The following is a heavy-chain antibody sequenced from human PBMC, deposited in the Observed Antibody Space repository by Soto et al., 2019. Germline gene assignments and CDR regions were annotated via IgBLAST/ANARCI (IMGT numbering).Heavy chain of an antibody. D-gene: IGHD3-16*01. J-gene: IGHJ5*02. V-gene: IGHV4-59*01. CDR2: FHYSANT. CDR1: GDSISANY. Sequence: SETLSLTCTVSGDSISANYLSWIRQPPGKGLEWIGYFHYSANTNYNPSLKSRVIISVDTSKNQFFLKLTSVTATDTAVYYCAKTKEGGFDPWGQGILVT. CDR3: AKTKEGGFDP.